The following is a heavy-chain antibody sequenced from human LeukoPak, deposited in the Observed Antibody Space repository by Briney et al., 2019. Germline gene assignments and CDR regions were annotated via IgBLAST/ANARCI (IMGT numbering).Heavy chain of an antibody. V-gene: IGHV4-39*07. J-gene: IGHJ4*02. CDR1: SGSISTSNYY. D-gene: IGHD3-10*01. CDR3: ARNGDLDYGDY. CDR2: IFYSGST. Sequence: SETLSLTCTVSSGSISTSNYYWGWVRQPPGKALEWIGNIFYSGSTYYSPPLKSRVTISVDTSKNQFSLKLSSVTAADTAVYYCARNGDLDYGDYWGQGTLVTVSS.